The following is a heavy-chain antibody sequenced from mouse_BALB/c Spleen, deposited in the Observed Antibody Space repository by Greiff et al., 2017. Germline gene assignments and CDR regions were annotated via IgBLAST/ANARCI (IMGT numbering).Heavy chain of an antibody. CDR3: ARGLSGTGYYCDY. D-gene: IGHD4-1*01. Sequence: VQLQQSGAELVKPGASVKLSCTASGFNIKDTYMHWVKQRPEQGLEWIGRIDPANGNTKYDPKFQGKATITADTSSNTAYLQLSSLTSEDTAVYYCARGLSGTGYYCDYWGQGTTLTVSS. V-gene: IGHV14-3*02. CDR2: IDPANGNT. J-gene: IGHJ2*01. CDR1: GFNIKDTY.